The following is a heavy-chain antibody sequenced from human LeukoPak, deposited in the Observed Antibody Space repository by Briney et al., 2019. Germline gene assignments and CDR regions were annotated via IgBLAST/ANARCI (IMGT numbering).Heavy chain of an antibody. CDR1: GDSVSSNSAV. CDR2: TYCRSKWYN. CDR3: AQGGAAAGFDY. V-gene: IGHV6-1*01. J-gene: IGHJ4*02. Sequence: SQTLSLTCGISGDSVSSNSAVWNWIRQSPSRGLEWLGRTYCRSKWYNDYAESVKSRITVNPDTSKNQFSLQLNSVTPEDTAVYYCAQGGAAAGFDYWGQGTLVTVSS. D-gene: IGHD6-25*01.